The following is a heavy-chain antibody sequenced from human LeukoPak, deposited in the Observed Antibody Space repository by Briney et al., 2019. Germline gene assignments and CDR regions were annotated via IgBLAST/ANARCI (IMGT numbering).Heavy chain of an antibody. CDR1: GYSISSGYY. V-gene: IGHV4-38-2*01. Sequence: SETLSLTCAVSGYSISSGYYWGWIRQPPGKGLEWIGSIYHSGSTYYNPSLKSRVTISVDTSKNQFSLKLSSVTAADTAVYYCARAGYDILTGYSDYWGQGTLVTVSS. CDR2: IYHSGST. J-gene: IGHJ4*02. D-gene: IGHD3-9*01. CDR3: ARAGYDILTGYSDY.